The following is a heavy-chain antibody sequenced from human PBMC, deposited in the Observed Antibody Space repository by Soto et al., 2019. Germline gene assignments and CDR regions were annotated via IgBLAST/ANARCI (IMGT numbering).Heavy chain of an antibody. J-gene: IGHJ5*02. CDR1: GGTFSSYA. CDR3: ARDWPLIAAAGPGFDP. V-gene: IGHV1-69*05. D-gene: IGHD6-13*01. Sequence: QVQLVQSGAEVKKPGSSVKVSCKASGGTFSSYAISWVRQAPGQGLEWMGGIIPIFGTANYAQKFQGRVTITXXEXTXXAYMELRSLRAEDTAVYYCARDWPLIAAAGPGFDPWGQGTLVTVSS. CDR2: IIPIFGTA.